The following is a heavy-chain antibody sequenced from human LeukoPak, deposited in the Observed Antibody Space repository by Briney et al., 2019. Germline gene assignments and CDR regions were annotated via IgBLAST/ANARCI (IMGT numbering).Heavy chain of an antibody. CDR3: TRMTTGHDY. CDR1: GVSFNDYY. V-gene: IGHV4-34*01. J-gene: IGHJ4*02. D-gene: IGHD4-17*01. CDR2: INHSGYT. Sequence: SETLSLTCAVSGVSFNDYYWSWVRQAPGKGLEWIGEINHSGYTNDSPSLKSRVTLSIDTSRKQFSLNLRSVTVADSGIYYCTRMTTGHDYWGQGTLVTVSS.